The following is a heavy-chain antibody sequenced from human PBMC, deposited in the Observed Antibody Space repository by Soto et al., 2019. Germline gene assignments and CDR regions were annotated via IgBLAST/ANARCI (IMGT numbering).Heavy chain of an antibody. Sequence: QVRLEESGPGLVKPSETLSLICSVSGGSVNNANYFWNWIRHHPENGLEWIGYIYYSGSTRYNPSFKTRATLSIDPSKNHFSLRLNSVTVADTAVYFCARDADYGGSRGGMDVWGRGTTVTVSS. CDR2: IYYSGST. D-gene: IGHD4-17*01. CDR3: ARDADYGGSRGGMDV. J-gene: IGHJ6*02. V-gene: IGHV4-31*03. CDR1: GGSVNNANYF.